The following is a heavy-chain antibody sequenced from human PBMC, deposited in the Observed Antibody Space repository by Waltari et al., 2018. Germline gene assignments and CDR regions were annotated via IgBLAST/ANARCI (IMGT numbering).Heavy chain of an antibody. Sequence: EVQLLESGGGLVQPGGSLRLSCAASGFTFSSYAMSWVRQAPGKGLEWVSVIYIGGSTYYADSVKGRFTISRDNSKNTLYLQMNSLRAEDTAVYYCAKFSGWYGTAIDYWGQGTLVTVSS. CDR2: IYIGGST. V-gene: IGHV3-23*03. CDR1: GFTFSSYA. D-gene: IGHD6-19*01. CDR3: AKFSGWYGTAIDY. J-gene: IGHJ4*02.